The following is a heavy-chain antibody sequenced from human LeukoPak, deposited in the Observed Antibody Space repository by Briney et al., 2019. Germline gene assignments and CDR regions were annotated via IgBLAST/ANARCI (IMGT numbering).Heavy chain of an antibody. CDR3: ARVRYFDWLGPFDY. CDR2: ISDSGTTI. V-gene: IGHV3-48*03. J-gene: IGHJ4*02. CDR1: GFTFSNYE. Sequence: GGSLRLSCAASGFTFSNYEMNWVRQAPGKGVEWVSYISDSGTTIYYGDSVKGRFTISRDNAKKSLYLQMNSLRAEDTAVYYCARVRYFDWLGPFDYWGQGTLVTVSS. D-gene: IGHD3-9*01.